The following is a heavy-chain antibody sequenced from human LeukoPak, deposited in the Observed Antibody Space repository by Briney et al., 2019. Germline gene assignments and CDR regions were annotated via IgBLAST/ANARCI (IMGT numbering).Heavy chain of an antibody. CDR3: AKVALGYCSGSSCYYFDY. D-gene: IGHD2-15*01. CDR2: INAFGART. J-gene: IGHJ4*02. CDR1: GFTFSSYA. V-gene: IGHV3-23*01. Sequence: GGSLRLSCAASGFTFSSYAMSWVRQAPGKGLEWVSSINAFGARTYYADSVKGRFTISRDNSKNTLYLQMNSLRAEDTALYYCAKVALGYCSGSSCYYFDYGGQGTLVTVSS.